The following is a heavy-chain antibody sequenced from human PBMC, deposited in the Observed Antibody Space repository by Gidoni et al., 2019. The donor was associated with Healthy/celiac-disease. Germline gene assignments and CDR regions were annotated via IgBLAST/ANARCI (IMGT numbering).Heavy chain of an antibody. J-gene: IGHJ4*02. CDR3: ARGVVGQWLGGVTADFDY. D-gene: IGHD6-19*01. V-gene: IGHV6-1*01. Sequence: QVQLQQSGPGLVKPSQTLSLTCAISGDSVSSNSAAWNWIRQSPSRGLEWLGRTYYRSKWYNDYAVSVKSRITINPDTSKNQFSLQLNSVTPEDTAVYYCARGVVGQWLGGVTADFDYWGQGTLVTVSS. CDR1: GDSVSSNSAA. CDR2: TYYRSKWYN.